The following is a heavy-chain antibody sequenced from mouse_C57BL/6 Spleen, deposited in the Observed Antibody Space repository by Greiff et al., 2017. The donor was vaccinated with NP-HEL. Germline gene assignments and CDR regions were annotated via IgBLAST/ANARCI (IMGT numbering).Heavy chain of an antibody. CDR1: GYAFSSSW. V-gene: IGHV1-82*01. CDR2: IYPGDGDT. Sequence: VQLQQSGPELVKPGASVKISCKASGYAFSSSWMNWVKQRPGKGLEWIGRIYPGDGDTNYNGKFKGKATLTADKSSSTAYMQLSSLTSEDSAVYFCARSKGASRYYYAMDYWGQGTSVTVSS. CDR3: ARSKGASRYYYAMDY. D-gene: IGHD6-1*01. J-gene: IGHJ4*01.